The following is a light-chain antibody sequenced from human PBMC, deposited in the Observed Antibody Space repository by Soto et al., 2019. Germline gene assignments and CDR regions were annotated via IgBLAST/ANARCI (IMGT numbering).Light chain of an antibody. Sequence: QSVLTQPPSTSGTPGQRVTIYCSGSSSNVGSNDVDWYQHVPGAAPNLLIYRNNRRPSGVPDRFSGSKSGSAVSLAISGLRSEDEADYYCASWDDTLSGPVFGGGTKLTVL. CDR1: SSNVGSND. CDR3: ASWDDTLSGPV. J-gene: IGLJ3*02. V-gene: IGLV1-47*01. CDR2: RNN.